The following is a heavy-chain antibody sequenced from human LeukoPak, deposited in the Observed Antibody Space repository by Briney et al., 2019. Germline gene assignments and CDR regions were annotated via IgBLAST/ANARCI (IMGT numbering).Heavy chain of an antibody. CDR1: GGSFSGYY. V-gene: IGHV4-34*01. CDR2: INHSGST. D-gene: IGHD3-10*01. J-gene: IGHJ4*02. CDR3: ARRTQFGELAFDY. Sequence: SGTLSLTCAVYGGSFSGYYWSWIRQPPGKGLEWIGEINHSGSTNYNPSLKSRVTISVDTSKNQFSLKLSSVTAADTAVYYCARRTQFGELAFDYWGQGTLVTVSS.